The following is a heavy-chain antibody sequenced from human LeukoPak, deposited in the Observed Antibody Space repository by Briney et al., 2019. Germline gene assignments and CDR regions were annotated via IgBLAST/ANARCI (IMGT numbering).Heavy chain of an antibody. D-gene: IGHD3/OR15-3a*01. V-gene: IGHV3-7*01. J-gene: IGHJ6*03. CDR2: LDQDGSEK. CDR1: GFIFSGYW. Sequence: PGGSLRLSCAASGFIFSGYWMTWVRQAPGKGLEWVANLDQDGSEKYYVDSVKGRFTISRDNAKKSLYLQMNSLRAEDTAVYYCARDDYGFWTGSHYCYYYLDVWGKGTTVTASS. CDR3: ARDDYGFWTGSHYCYYYLDV.